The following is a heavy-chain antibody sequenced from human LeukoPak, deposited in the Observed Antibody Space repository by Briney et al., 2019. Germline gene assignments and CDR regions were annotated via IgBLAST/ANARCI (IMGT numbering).Heavy chain of an antibody. V-gene: IGHV3-23*01. CDR1: GFTFSSYA. CDR3: AKDYQPLYYYDSSGYTGAYYFYY. J-gene: IGHJ4*02. Sequence: GGSLRLSCAASGFTFSSYAMSWVRQAPGKGLEWVSAISGSGGSAYYADSVKGRFTISRDNSKNTLYLQLNSLRAEDTAVYYCAKDYQPLYYYDSSGYTGAYYFYYWGQGALVTASP. CDR2: ISGSGGSA. D-gene: IGHD3-22*01.